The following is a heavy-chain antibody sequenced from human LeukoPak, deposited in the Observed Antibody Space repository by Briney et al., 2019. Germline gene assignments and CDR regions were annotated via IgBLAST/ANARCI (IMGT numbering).Heavy chain of an antibody. V-gene: IGHV4-34*01. D-gene: IGHD5-12*01. CDR2: INHSGST. CDR3: ARSGSGYLRYYFDY. Sequence: SETLSLTCAVYGGSFSGYYWSWIRQPPGKGLEWIGEINHSGSTYYNPSLKSRVTISVDTSKNQFSLKLSSVTAADTAVYYCARSGSGYLRYYFDYWGQGTLVTVSS. J-gene: IGHJ4*02. CDR1: GGSFSGYY.